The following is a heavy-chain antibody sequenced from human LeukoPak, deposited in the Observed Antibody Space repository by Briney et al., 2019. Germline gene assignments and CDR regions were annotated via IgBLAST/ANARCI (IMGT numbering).Heavy chain of an antibody. CDR1: GYTFTSYA. Sequence: GPVKVSCKASGYTFTSYAMNWVRQAPGQGLEWMGWINTDTGNPTYAQGFTGRFVFSLDTSVSTAYLQISSLKAEDTAVYYCAREPSSGRLAGAFDIWGQGTMVTVSS. J-gene: IGHJ3*02. V-gene: IGHV7-4-1*02. CDR2: INTDTGNP. CDR3: AREPSSGRLAGAFDI. D-gene: IGHD3-22*01.